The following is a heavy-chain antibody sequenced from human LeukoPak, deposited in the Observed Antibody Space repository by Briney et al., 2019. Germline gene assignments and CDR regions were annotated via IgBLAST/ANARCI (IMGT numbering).Heavy chain of an antibody. D-gene: IGHD1-7*01. V-gene: IGHV3-30*04. CDR3: ARREGNFKKYYFDS. J-gene: IGHJ4*02. CDR2: ISSGGTGK. Sequence: GGSLRLSCAASGFTFRKYAITWVRQAPGKGLEWVALISSGGTGKYYADSVKGRFTISRDNSKNTLSLQMNSLRLEDTAVYFCARREGNFKKYYFDSWGQGTLVTVSS. CDR1: GFTFRKYA.